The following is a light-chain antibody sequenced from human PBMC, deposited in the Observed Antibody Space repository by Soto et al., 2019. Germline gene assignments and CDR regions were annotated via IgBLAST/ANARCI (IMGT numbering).Light chain of an antibody. V-gene: IGKV3-20*01. CDR1: QRFSSGY. J-gene: IGKJ1*01. CDR3: QQYSSSPPWT. CDR2: GAT. Sequence: EIVLTQSPGTLSLSPGERATLSCRASQRFSSGYLAWYQQKPGQAPRLLIYGATSRATGIPDRFSGSGSGTDCTLTISRLEPEDFAVYCCQQYSSSPPWTFGQGTKVDVK.